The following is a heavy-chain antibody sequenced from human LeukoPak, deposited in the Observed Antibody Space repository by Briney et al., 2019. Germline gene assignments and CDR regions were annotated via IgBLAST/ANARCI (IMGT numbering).Heavy chain of an antibody. CDR1: GFTFSSYW. D-gene: IGHD2-15*01. J-gene: IGHJ4*02. V-gene: IGHV3-7*01. CDR3: ARDYRGYRAPYYFDY. CDR2: IKQDGSEK. Sequence: PGGSLRLSCAASGFTFSSYWMSWVRQAPGKGLEWVANIKQDGSEKYYVDSVKGRFTISRDNAKSSLYLQMNSLRAEDTAVYYCARDYRGYRAPYYFDYWGQGTPVTVSS.